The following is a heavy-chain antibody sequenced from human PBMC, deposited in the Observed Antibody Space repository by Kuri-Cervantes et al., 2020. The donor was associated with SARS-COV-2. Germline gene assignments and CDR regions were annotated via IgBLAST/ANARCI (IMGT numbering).Heavy chain of an antibody. V-gene: IGHV5-51*01. CDR3: ALKPAPMIEGWFDP. Sequence: KVSCKGSGYSFTSYWIGWVRQMPGKGLEWMEIIYPGDSDTRYSPSFQGQVTISADKSISTAYLQWSSLKASDTAMYYCALKPAPMIEGWFDPWGQGTLVTVSS. D-gene: IGHD3-22*01. CDR1: GYSFTSYW. J-gene: IGHJ5*02. CDR2: IYPGDSDT.